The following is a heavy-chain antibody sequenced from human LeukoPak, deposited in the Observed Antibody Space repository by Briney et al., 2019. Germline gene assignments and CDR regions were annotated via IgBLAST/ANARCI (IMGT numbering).Heavy chain of an antibody. CDR2: ISYDGSNK. J-gene: IGHJ4*02. D-gene: IGHD2-2*01. Sequence: GGSLRLSCAASGFTFSSYAMHWVRQAPGKGLEWVAVISYDGSNKYYADSVKGRFTISRDNSKNTLYLQMNSLRAEDTAVYYCARGYCSSTSCYPYYFDYWGQGTLVTVSS. CDR1: GFTFSSYA. V-gene: IGHV3-30-3*01. CDR3: ARGYCSSTSCYPYYFDY.